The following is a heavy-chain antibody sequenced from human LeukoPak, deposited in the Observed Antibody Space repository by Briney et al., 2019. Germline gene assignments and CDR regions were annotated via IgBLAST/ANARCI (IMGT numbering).Heavy chain of an antibody. V-gene: IGHV5-51*01. CDR3: ARSLYGVNAWFDY. Sequence: GEPLKISCKGSGYSFTSYWIGGVRQLPGKGLEWMGIIYPGDSDTRYSPSFQGQVTISADKSISTAYLQWSSLKASDTAMYYCARSLYGVNAWFDYWGQGTLVTVSS. D-gene: IGHD4/OR15-4a*01. CDR1: GYSFTSYW. J-gene: IGHJ4*02. CDR2: IYPGDSDT.